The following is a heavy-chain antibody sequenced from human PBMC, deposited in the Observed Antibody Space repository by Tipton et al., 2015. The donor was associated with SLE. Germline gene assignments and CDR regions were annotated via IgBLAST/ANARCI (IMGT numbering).Heavy chain of an antibody. CDR3: ARDGELEGFDY. D-gene: IGHD1-1*01. CDR1: GGSISSYY. J-gene: IGHJ4*02. V-gene: IGHV4-59*12. CDR2: IYYSGST. Sequence: TLSLTCTVSGGSISSYYWSWIRQPPGKGLEWIGYIYYSGSTNYNPSLKSRVTMSVDTSKNQFSLKLSSVTAADTAVYYCARDGELEGFDYWGQGTLVTVSS.